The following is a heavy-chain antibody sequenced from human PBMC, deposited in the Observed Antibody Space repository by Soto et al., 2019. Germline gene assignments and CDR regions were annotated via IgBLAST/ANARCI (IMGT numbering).Heavy chain of an antibody. D-gene: IGHD3-10*01. CDR2: INHSGST. CDR3: ARGRVTMVRGVIRKFDP. CDR1: GGSFRCYY. J-gene: IGHJ5*02. Sequence: LETLSLTCAVYGGSFRCYYLSWIRQPPGKGLEWIGEINHSGSTNYNPSLKSRVTISVDTSKNQFSLKLSSVTAADTAVYYCARGRVTMVRGVIRKFDPWGQGTLVTVSS. V-gene: IGHV4-34*01.